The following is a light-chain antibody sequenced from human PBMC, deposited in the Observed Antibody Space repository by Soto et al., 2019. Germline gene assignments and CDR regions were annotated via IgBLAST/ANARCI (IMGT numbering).Light chain of an antibody. CDR1: QSISSW. J-gene: IGKJ1*01. CDR2: KAS. Sequence: DIQMTQSPSTLSASVGDRVTITCRASQSISSWLAWYQQKPGKAPKLLIYKASSLESGVPSRFNGSGSWTEFTLNISRLQPDDFATYYCQQYNSYSWTFGQGTKVEFK. V-gene: IGKV1-5*03. CDR3: QQYNSYSWT.